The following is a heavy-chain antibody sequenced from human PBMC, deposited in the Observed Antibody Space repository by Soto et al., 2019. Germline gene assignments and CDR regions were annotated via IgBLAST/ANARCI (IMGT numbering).Heavy chain of an antibody. V-gene: IGHV3-23*01. D-gene: IGHD6-13*01. CDR3: ARSSNSIAAAGTGFDY. CDR2: ITDTGGDA. CDR1: GLTFGSRA. J-gene: IGHJ4*02. Sequence: PGGSLRLSCVASGLTFGSRAMSWVRQAPGEGLQWVSTITDTGGDAKYADSVRGRFVISRDNSKKTLYLQMTSLRAEDTAVYYCARSSNSIAAAGTGFDYWGQGTLVTVSS.